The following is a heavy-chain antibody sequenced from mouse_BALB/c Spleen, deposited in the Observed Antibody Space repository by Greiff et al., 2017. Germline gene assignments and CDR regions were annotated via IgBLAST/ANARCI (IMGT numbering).Heavy chain of an antibody. CDR3: ARGTVHWYFDV. CDR1: GFNIKDTY. D-gene: IGHD1-1*01. J-gene: IGHJ1*01. Sequence: VHVKQSGAELVKPGASVKLSCTASGFNIKDTYMHWVKQRPEQGLEWIGRIDPANGNTKYDPKFQGKATITADTSSNTAYLQLSSLTSEDTAVYYCARGTVHWYFDVWGAGTTVTVSS. V-gene: IGHV14-3*02. CDR2: IDPANGNT.